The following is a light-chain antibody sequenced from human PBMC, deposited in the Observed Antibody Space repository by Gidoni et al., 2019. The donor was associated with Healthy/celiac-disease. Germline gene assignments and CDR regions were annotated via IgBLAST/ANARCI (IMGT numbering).Light chain of an antibody. CDR1: SGSIASNY. Sequence: NFMLTQPHSVSESPGKTVTISCTGSSGSIASNYVQWYQQPPGSAPTTVIYEDNQIPSGVPDRFSGSIDSSSNSASLTISGLKTEDEADYYCQSYDSSNHWVFGGGTKLTVL. J-gene: IGLJ3*02. CDR3: QSYDSSNHWV. CDR2: EDN. V-gene: IGLV6-57*02.